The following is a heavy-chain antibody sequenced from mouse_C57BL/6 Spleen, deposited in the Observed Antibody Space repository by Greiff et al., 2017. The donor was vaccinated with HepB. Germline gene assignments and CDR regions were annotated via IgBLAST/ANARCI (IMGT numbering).Heavy chain of an antibody. J-gene: IGHJ1*03. CDR1: GYSFTGYY. V-gene: IGHV1-42*01. CDR3: ARWGGIYYDYDWYFDV. Sequence: VQLKESGPALVKPGASVKISCKASGYSFTGYYMNWVKQSPEKSLEWIGEINPSTGGTTYNQKFKAKATLTVDKSSSTAYMQLKSLTSEDSAVYYCARWGGIYYDYDWYFDVWGTGTTVTVSS. D-gene: IGHD2-4*01. CDR2: INPSTGGT.